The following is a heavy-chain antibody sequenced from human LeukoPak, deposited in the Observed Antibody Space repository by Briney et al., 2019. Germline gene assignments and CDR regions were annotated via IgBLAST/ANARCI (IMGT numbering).Heavy chain of an antibody. Sequence: SETLSLTCTVSGDSIRGSFWSGIRQPPGKGLEWIGYIYYTGSTNYNPSLKSRVTMSVDTSKNQFSLKLTSVTAADTAVYYCARAGARGYSGCDLWGQGTMVTVSS. CDR1: GDSIRGSF. V-gene: IGHV4-59*01. J-gene: IGHJ3*01. D-gene: IGHD5-12*01. CDR3: ARAGARGYSGCDL. CDR2: IYYTGST.